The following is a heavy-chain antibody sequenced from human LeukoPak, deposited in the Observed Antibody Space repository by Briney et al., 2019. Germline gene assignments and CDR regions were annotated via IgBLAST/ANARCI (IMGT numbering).Heavy chain of an antibody. J-gene: IGHJ4*02. CDR2: INHSGST. D-gene: IGHD3-10*01. CDR3: ARGLVPSDY. CDR1: GGPFSGYY. V-gene: IGHV4-34*01. Sequence: SETLSLTCAVYGGPFSGYYWSWIRQLPGKGLEWIGEINHSGSTNYNPSLKSRVTISVDTSKNQFSLKLSSVTAADTAVYYCARGLVPSDYWGQGTLVTVSS.